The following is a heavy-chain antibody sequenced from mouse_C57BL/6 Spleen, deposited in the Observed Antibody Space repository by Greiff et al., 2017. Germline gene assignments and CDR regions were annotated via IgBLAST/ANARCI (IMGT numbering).Heavy chain of an antibody. V-gene: IGHV1-26*01. CDR1: GYTFTDYY. Sequence: EVQLQQSGPELVKPGASVQISCKASGYTFTDYYMNWVKQSHGKSLEWIGDLNPNNGGTSYNQKFKGKATLTVDKSSSTAYMELRSLTSEYSAVYYCARWTTVVRGVFDYWGQGTTLTVSS. D-gene: IGHD1-1*01. CDR3: ARWTTVVRGVFDY. CDR2: LNPNNGGT. J-gene: IGHJ2*01.